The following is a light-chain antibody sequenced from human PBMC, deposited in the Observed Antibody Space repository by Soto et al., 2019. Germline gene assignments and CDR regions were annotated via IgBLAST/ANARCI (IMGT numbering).Light chain of an antibody. CDR1: ESIGTW. V-gene: IGKV1-5*01. Sequence: DIQMTQSPFTLSASVGDRVTITCRASESIGTWLAWFQQKPGKAPKLLIYDGSTLESGVPSRFSGSGSGPQFTRTISSLQPDDFATYFCQQYNNYPYTFGQGTKLEFK. J-gene: IGKJ2*01. CDR2: DGS. CDR3: QQYNNYPYT.